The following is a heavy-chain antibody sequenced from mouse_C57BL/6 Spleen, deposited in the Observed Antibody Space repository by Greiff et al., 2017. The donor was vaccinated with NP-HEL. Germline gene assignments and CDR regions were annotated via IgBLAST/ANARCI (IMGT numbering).Heavy chain of an antibody. J-gene: IGHJ2*01. V-gene: IGHV5-16*01. CDR2: INYDGSST. D-gene: IGHD2-3*01. CDR1: GFTFSDYY. CDR3: AMMYDYFDY. Sequence: EVKVVESEGGLVQPGSSMKLSCTASGFTFSDYYMACVRQVPEKGLEWVANINYDGSSTYYLDSLKSRFIISRDNAKNILYLQMSSLKSEDTATYYCAMMYDYFDYWGQGTTLTVSS.